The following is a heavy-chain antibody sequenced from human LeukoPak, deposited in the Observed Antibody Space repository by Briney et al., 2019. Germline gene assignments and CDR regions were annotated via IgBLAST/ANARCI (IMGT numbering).Heavy chain of an antibody. D-gene: IGHD3-22*01. V-gene: IGHV4-39*01. CDR1: GGSISSGSYY. CDR3: ARHWNYYDSSGLIDY. Sequence: SETLSLTCTVSGGSISSGSYYWGWIRQPPGKGLEWIGSIYYSGSTYYNPSLKSRVTISVDTSKNQFSLKLSSVTAADTAVYYCARHWNYYDSSGLIDYWGQGTLVTVSS. J-gene: IGHJ4*02. CDR2: IYYSGST.